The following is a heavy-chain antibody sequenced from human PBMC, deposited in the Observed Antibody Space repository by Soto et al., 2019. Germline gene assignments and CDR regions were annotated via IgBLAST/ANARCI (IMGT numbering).Heavy chain of an antibody. CDR2: ISGSGGST. D-gene: IGHD3-22*01. J-gene: IGHJ4*02. V-gene: IGHV3-23*01. CDR3: AKDIYDSSGYYPGGADY. Sequence: VQLLESGGGLVQPGGSLRLSCAASGFTFSSYAMSWVRQAPGKGLEWVSAISGSGGSTYYADSVKGRFTISRDNSKNTLYLQMNSLRAEDTAVYYCAKDIYDSSGYYPGGADYWGQGTLVTVSS. CDR1: GFTFSSYA.